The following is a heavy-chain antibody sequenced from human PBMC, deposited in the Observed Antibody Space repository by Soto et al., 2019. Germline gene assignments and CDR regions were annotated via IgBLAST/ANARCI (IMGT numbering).Heavy chain of an antibody. D-gene: IGHD3-10*01. CDR2: IYHSGST. J-gene: IGHJ6*02. Sequence: QVQLQESGPGLVKPSGTLSLACAVSGDSISSSNWWSWVRQPPGKGLEWIGEIYHSGSTNYNPSLKSRVTISVDKSKNQFSLKQSSVTAADTAVYYCASYVLLPYYYGMDVWGPGTTVTVSS. V-gene: IGHV4-4*02. CDR3: ASYVLLPYYYGMDV. CDR1: GDSISSSNW.